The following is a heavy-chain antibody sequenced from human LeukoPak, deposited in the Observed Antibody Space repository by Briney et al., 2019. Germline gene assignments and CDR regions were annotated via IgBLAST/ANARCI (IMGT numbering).Heavy chain of an antibody. V-gene: IGHV4-38-2*02. D-gene: IGHD3-22*01. J-gene: IGHJ4*02. Sequence: SETLSLTCTVSGYSISSGNYWGWIRPPPGKGLEWIVSIYHSGSTYYNSSLKSRVTISVDTSKNQLSLKLSSVTAADTAVYYCARTYYYDSSGYYYANPFDYWGQGTLVTVSS. CDR1: GYSISSGNY. CDR2: IYHSGST. CDR3: ARTYYYDSSGYYYANPFDY.